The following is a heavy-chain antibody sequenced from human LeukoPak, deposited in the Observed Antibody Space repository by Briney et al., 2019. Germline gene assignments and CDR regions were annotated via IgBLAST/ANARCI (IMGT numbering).Heavy chain of an antibody. Sequence: PGGSLRLSCAASGFTVSSSYMSWVRQAPGKGLEWVSVIYSGGSTYYADSVKGRFTISRDNSKNTLYLQMNSLRAEDTAVYYCARGPSRYSGSYNYWGQGTLVTVSS. CDR2: IYSGGST. CDR1: GFTVSSSY. CDR3: ARGPSRYSGSYNY. J-gene: IGHJ4*02. V-gene: IGHV3-66*01. D-gene: IGHD1-26*01.